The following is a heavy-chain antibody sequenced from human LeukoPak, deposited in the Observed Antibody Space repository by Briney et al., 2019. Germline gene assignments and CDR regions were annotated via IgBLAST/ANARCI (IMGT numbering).Heavy chain of an antibody. CDR1: GGSISSGGYY. CDR2: IYYSGST. Sequence: SETLSLTCTVSGGSISSGGYYWSWIRQHPGQGLEWIGYIYYSGSTYYNPSLKSRVTISVDTSKNQFPLKLSSVTAADTAVYYCARDQIFGVAASWGQGTLVTVSS. D-gene: IGHD3-3*01. J-gene: IGHJ5*02. CDR3: ARDQIFGVAAS. V-gene: IGHV4-30-4*08.